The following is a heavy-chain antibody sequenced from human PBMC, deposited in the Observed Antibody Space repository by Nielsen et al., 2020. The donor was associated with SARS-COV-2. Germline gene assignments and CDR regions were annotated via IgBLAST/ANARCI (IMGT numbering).Heavy chain of an antibody. J-gene: IGHJ6*02. D-gene: IGHD3-22*01. CDR2: ISSSSSYI. Sequence: GGSLRLSCAASGFTFSTYNMNWVPQAPGKGLEVVSSISSSSSYIYYADSVKGRFTISRDNSKNTLYLQMNSLRAEDTAVYASAASSSWKSPTVWGQGTTVNVSS. V-gene: IGHV3-21*01. CDR1: GFTFSTYN. CDR3: AASSSWKSPTV.